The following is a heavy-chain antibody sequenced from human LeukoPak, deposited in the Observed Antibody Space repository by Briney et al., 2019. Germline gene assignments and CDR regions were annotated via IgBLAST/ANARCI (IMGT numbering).Heavy chain of an antibody. Sequence: EASVKVSCKASGYTFTSYGISWVRQAPRQGLEWMGWISTYSGNTKYAQKVQGRVTMTTDTSTSTAYMELRSLRSDDTAVYYCAREYCSSTSCYFPDYWGQGTLVTVSS. J-gene: IGHJ4*02. D-gene: IGHD2-2*01. CDR2: ISTYSGNT. V-gene: IGHV1-18*01. CDR1: GYTFTSYG. CDR3: AREYCSSTSCYFPDY.